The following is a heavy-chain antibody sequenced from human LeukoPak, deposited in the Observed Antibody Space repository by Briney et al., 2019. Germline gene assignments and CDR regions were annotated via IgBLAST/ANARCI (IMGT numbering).Heavy chain of an antibody. CDR1: GYTFSSYA. CDR3: AKEVAMVYYFDY. Sequence: GGSLRLSCAASGYTFSSYALSWVRQAPGKGLEWVSAISGSGGSTYYADSVKGRFTISRDNSKNTLYLQMNSLRAEDTAVYYCAKEVAMVYYFDYWGQGTLVTVSS. D-gene: IGHD5-18*01. CDR2: ISGSGGST. J-gene: IGHJ4*02. V-gene: IGHV3-23*01.